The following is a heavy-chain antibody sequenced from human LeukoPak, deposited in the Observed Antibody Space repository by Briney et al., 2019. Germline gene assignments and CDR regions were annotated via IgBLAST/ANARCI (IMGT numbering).Heavy chain of an antibody. CDR2: TSAYNGNT. V-gene: IGHV1-18*01. D-gene: IGHD3-3*01. CDR1: GYTFTSYG. J-gene: IGHJ6*03. CDR3: ARAIPPYYDFWSGYYSMDV. Sequence: ASVKVSCKASGYTFTSYGISWVRQAPGQGLEWMGWTSAYNGNTNYAQKLQGRVTMTTDTSTSTAYMELSRLRSDDTAVYYCARAIPPYYDFWSGYYSMDVWGKGTTVTVSS.